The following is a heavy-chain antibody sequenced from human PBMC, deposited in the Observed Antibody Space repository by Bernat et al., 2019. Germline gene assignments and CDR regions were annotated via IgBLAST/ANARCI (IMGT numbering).Heavy chain of an antibody. D-gene: IGHD4-23*01. J-gene: IGHJ4*02. V-gene: IGHV3-30*18. CDR1: GFIFSNYG. Sequence: QVQLAESGGGVVQPGRSLRLSCAASGFIFSNYGMHWVRLAPGKGLEWVAVISYDGSNKYYADSVKGRFTISRDDSKNTLYLQMNSLRAEDTAVYYCAKVLTGLRWSTPFDYWGQGTLVTVSS. CDR3: AKVLTGLRWSTPFDY. CDR2: ISYDGSNK.